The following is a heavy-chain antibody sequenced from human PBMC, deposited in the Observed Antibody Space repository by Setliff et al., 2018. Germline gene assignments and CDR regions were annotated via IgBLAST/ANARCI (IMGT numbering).Heavy chain of an antibody. D-gene: IGHD3-9*01. CDR3: ARSSAPSVVLAADFDF. CDR2: ISGYTGDT. CDR1: GFMFSTYG. Sequence: RASVKVSCKTSGFMFSTYGLSWVRQAPGQAPEWIGCISGYTGDTNYAPKFRDRVTLTIDPSSTTAYMELRSLKSDDTAFYYCARSSAPSVVLAADFDFWGQGTLVTVSS. J-gene: IGHJ4*02. V-gene: IGHV1-18*01.